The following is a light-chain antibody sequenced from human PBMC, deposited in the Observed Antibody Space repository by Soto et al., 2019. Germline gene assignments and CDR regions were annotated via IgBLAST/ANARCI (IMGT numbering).Light chain of an antibody. CDR2: DAS. CDR3: QQYNSYPT. V-gene: IGKV1-5*01. J-gene: IGKJ1*01. CDR1: QSISSW. Sequence: DIQMTQSPSTLSASVGDRVTITCRASQSISSWLAWYQQKPGKAPKVLIYDASSLKSGVPSRFSGSGSGTEFTLTISSLQPDDFATYYCQQYNSYPTFGQGTKVDIK.